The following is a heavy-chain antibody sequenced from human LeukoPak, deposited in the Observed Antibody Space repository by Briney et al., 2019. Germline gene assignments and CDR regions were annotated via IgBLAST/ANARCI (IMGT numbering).Heavy chain of an antibody. CDR1: GGSISSYY. CDR2: IYTSGST. D-gene: IGHD1-1*01. CDR3: ARRTTSENGMDV. V-gene: IGHV4-4*07. J-gene: IGHJ6*02. Sequence: SETLSLTGTVSGGSISSYYWSWIRQPAGKGLEWIGRIYTSGSTNYDPSLKSRVTMSVDTSKNQFSLKLSSVTAADTAVYYCARRTTSENGMDVWGQGTTVTVSS.